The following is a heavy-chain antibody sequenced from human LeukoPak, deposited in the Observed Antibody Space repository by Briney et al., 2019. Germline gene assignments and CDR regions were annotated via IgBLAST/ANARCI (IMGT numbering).Heavy chain of an antibody. Sequence: ASVKVSCKASGYTFTSYYMHWVRQAPGQGPEWMGIINPSGGSTSYAQKFQGRVTMTRDTSTSTVYMELSSLRSEDTAVYYCARDVRSNGMDVWGQGTTVTVSS. CDR1: GYTFTSYY. J-gene: IGHJ6*02. CDR2: INPSGGST. V-gene: IGHV1-46*01. CDR3: ARDVRSNGMDV.